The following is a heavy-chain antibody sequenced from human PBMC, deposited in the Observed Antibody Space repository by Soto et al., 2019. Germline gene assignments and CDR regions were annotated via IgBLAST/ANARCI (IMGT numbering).Heavy chain of an antibody. V-gene: IGHV3-74*01. CDR1: GFTFSTYY. Sequence: GGSLRLSCAASGFTFSTYYMHWVRQAPGQGLAWVSRVNDDGTTTTYADSVKGRFTISRDNAKNSLYLQMNSLRAEDTAVYYCARDVLRYFDWLLSLYPPEYFQHWGQGTLVTVSS. CDR3: ARDVLRYFDWLLSLYPPEYFQH. CDR2: VNDDGTTT. J-gene: IGHJ1*01. D-gene: IGHD3-9*01.